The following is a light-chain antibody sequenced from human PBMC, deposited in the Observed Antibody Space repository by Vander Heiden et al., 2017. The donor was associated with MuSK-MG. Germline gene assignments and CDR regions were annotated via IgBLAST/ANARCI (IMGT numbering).Light chain of an antibody. Sequence: IVMTQSPATLSVSPGERATLSCRASQSVSSNLAWYQQKPGQAPRLLIDGASTRATGIPARCSGSGSGTEFTLTISSRQSEDFAVYYCQQYNNWPPITFGQWTRLEIK. CDR3: QQYNNWPPIT. V-gene: IGKV3-15*01. CDR2: GAS. J-gene: IGKJ5*01. CDR1: QSVSSN.